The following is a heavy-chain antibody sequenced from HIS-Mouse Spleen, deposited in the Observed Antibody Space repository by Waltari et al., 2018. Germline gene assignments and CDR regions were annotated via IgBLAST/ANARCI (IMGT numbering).Heavy chain of an antibody. CDR2: IDWDDDK. Sequence: QVTLRESGPALVKPTQTLTLTCTFSGFSLSTSGMCVSWIRQPPGKALEWIARIDWDDDKYYRTSLKTRLTISKDTSKNQVVLTMTNMDPVDTATYYCARVTNWNYLFDIWGQGTMVTVSS. CDR3: ARVTNWNYLFDI. D-gene: IGHD1-7*01. J-gene: IGHJ3*02. CDR1: GFSLSTSGMC. V-gene: IGHV2-70*15.